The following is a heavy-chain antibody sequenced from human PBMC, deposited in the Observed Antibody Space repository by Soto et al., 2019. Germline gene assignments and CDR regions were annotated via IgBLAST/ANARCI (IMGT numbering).Heavy chain of an antibody. V-gene: IGHV3-53*01. Sequence: GGSLRLSCVASGLTVSHNYMAWVRQAPEMGLEWVSILYTEGTTYYADSVKGRFTISRDSSKNTLFLQMDSLRAEDTAVYYCVRPRPSGENYGMDVWGQGTTVTAP. J-gene: IGHJ6*02. CDR1: GLTVSHNY. D-gene: IGHD3-16*01. CDR2: LYTEGTT. CDR3: VRPRPSGENYGMDV.